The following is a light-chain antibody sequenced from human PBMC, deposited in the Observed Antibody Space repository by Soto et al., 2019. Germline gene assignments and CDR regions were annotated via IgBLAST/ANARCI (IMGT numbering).Light chain of an antibody. CDR1: QSVSSN. J-gene: IGKJ1*01. Sequence: EIVMTQSPATLSVSPGERATLSCRASQSVSSNLAWYQQKAGQAPRLLIYGASTRATGIPVRFSGSGSGTEFTLTISSLQSEDFAVYYCQQYNNWPPGTFGQGTKVEIK. CDR2: GAS. CDR3: QQYNNWPPGT. V-gene: IGKV3-15*01.